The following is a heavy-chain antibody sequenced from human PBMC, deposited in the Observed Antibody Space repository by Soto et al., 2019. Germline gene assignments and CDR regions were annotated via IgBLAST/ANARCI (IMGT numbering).Heavy chain of an antibody. CDR3: AHALRYYDKVGGSYRSLLDY. D-gene: IGHD3-16*02. CDR1: GFSLRSSGVG. J-gene: IGHJ4*02. Sequence: SGPTLVKPTQTLTLTCTFSGFSLRSSGVGVGWIRQPPGKALEWLALIYWNDDKHYSPSLKNSLTITKDTSKNQVVLTMTNMDPVDTATYYCAHALRYYDKVGGSYRSLLDYWGRGTLVTVSS. CDR2: IYWNDDK. V-gene: IGHV2-5*01.